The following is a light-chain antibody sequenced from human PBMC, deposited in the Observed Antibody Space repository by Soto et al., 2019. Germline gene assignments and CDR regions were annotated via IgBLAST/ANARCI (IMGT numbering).Light chain of an antibody. J-gene: IGKJ1*01. CDR3: MQSLQTPPWT. V-gene: IGKV2-28*01. CDR2: LTS. CDR1: QSVLYTY. Sequence: DIVITQSPDSLAFSLGERATINCKSSQSVLYTYLDWYLQKPGQSPQLLIYLTSIRASGVPDRFSGSGSGTEFTLKISKVEAEDVGVYYCMQSLQTPPWTFGPGTKVDIK.